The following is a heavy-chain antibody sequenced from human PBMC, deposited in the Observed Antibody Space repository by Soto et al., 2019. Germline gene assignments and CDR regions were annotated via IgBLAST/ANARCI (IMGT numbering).Heavy chain of an antibody. Sequence: MSLICSVPCGAVSIYYGGWIRQPPGKGLEWIGYIYYSGSTNYNPSLKSRVTISVDTSKNQFSLKLSSVTAADTAVYYCARVWAGYYYYGMDVWGQGTTVTVSS. D-gene: IGHD3-10*01. J-gene: IGHJ6*02. V-gene: IGHV4-59*02. CDR1: CGAVSIYY. CDR2: IYYSGST. CDR3: ARVWAGYYYYGMDV.